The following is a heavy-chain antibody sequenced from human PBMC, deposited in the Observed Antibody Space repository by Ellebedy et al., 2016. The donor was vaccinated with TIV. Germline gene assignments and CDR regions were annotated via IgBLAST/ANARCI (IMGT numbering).Heavy chain of an antibody. CDR3: ARAKVDSSGYGGVDY. D-gene: IGHD3-22*01. CDR2: ISAYNGNT. V-gene: IGHV1-18*01. J-gene: IGHJ4*02. Sequence: AASVKVSCKASGYTFTSYGISWVRQAPGQGLEWMGWISAYNGNTNYAQKLQGRVTMTTDTSTSTVYMELSSLRSEDTAVYYCARAKVDSSGYGGVDYWGQGTLVTVSS. CDR1: GYTFTSYG.